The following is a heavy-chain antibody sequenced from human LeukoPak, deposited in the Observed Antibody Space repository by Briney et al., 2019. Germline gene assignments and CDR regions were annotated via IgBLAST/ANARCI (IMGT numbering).Heavy chain of an antibody. CDR3: ARVRVIGYYDSSGYYEN. Sequence: ASVKVSCKASGYTFTSYGISWVRQAPGQGLEWMGWISAYNGNTNYAQKLQGRVTMTTHTPTSTAYMELRSLRSDDTAVYYCARVRVIGYYDSSGYYENWGQGTLVTVSS. D-gene: IGHD3-22*01. V-gene: IGHV1-18*01. J-gene: IGHJ4*02. CDR2: ISAYNGNT. CDR1: GYTFTSYG.